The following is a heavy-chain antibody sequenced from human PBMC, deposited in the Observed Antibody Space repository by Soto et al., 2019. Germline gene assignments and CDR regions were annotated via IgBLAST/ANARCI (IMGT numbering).Heavy chain of an antibody. D-gene: IGHD1-20*01. J-gene: IGHJ4*02. CDR2: ISSSSSYI. CDR3: ASMYSWSGDFDY. V-gene: IGHV3-21*01. Sequence: EVQLVESGGGLVKPGGSLRLSCAASGFTFSSYSMNWVRQAPGKGLEWVSSISSSSSYIYYADSVKGRFTISRDNAKNSLYRQMNSLRAEDTAVYYCASMYSWSGDFDYWGQGTLVTVSS. CDR1: GFTFSSYS.